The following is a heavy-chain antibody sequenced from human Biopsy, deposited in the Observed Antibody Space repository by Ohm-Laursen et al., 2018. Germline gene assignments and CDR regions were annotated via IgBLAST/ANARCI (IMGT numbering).Heavy chain of an antibody. Sequence: GSSVTASCKVPGGTFSNYGVNWVRQAPGQGLEWLGGNIPILGTGNYAPKFQDRVTVAADTSTSTATMELRSLRSDDTAVYYFARCSTPYYDFWSGYQPTYYFDYWGQGTLVTVSS. J-gene: IGHJ4*02. CDR1: GGTFSNYG. D-gene: IGHD3-3*01. CDR3: ARCSTPYYDFWSGYQPTYYFDY. V-gene: IGHV1-69*06. CDR2: NIPILGTG.